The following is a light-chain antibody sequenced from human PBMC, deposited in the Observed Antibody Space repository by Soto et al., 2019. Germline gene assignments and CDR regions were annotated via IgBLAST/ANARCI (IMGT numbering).Light chain of an antibody. Sequence: EIVLTQSPGTLSLSPGERATLSCRASQSVNSRYLAWYQQRPGQAPRLVIYGASSRAVGIPDRFSGTESGTDFTLTIRRLEPEDFVVYYCQYFGGSPPITFGQGTRLEIK. CDR2: GAS. CDR1: QSVNSRY. J-gene: IGKJ5*01. V-gene: IGKV3-20*01. CDR3: QYFGGSPPIT.